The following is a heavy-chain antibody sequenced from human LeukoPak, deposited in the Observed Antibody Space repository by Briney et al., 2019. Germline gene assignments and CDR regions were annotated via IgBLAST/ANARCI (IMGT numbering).Heavy chain of an antibody. CDR3: ARDVEGAMVRGGINYFYFYYMDV. Sequence: GRSLRLSCAASGFTFSSYEMNWVRQAPGKGLEWVSYISSSGSTIYYADSVKGRFTISRDNAKNSLYLQMNSLRAEDTAVYYCARDVEGAMVRGGINYFYFYYMDVWGKGTTVTLSS. CDR1: GFTFSSYE. CDR2: ISSSGSTI. J-gene: IGHJ6*03. D-gene: IGHD3-10*01. V-gene: IGHV3-48*03.